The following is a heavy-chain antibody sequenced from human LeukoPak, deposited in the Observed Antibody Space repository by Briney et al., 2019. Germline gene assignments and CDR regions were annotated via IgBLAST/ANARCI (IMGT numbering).Heavy chain of an antibody. J-gene: IGHJ5*02. CDR3: LVWKHVFDR. D-gene: IGHD5/OR15-5a*01. Sequence: PGGSLRLSCAASGFTFSSYGMHWVRQAPGKGLEWVAVKSYDGSKEYYADSVKGRFTISRDNSKNTLYLQMNSLRVEDTAVYYCLVWKHVFDRWGQGTLVTVSS. V-gene: IGHV3-30*03. CDR2: KSYDGSKE. CDR1: GFTFSSYG.